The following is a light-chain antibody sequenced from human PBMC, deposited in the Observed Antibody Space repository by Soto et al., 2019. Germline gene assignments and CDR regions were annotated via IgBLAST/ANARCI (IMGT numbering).Light chain of an antibody. V-gene: IGKV3-15*01. J-gene: IGKJ1*01. CDR1: QSVSSN. Sequence: DIVMTQSPATLSVSRGERATLSCRASQSVSSNLAWYQQKPGQAPRLLIYGASTRATAIPARFSGSGSGTEFTLTISSLQSEDFAVYYCRQYNNWPKTWTFGQGTKVDIK. CDR3: RQYNNWPKTWT. CDR2: GAS.